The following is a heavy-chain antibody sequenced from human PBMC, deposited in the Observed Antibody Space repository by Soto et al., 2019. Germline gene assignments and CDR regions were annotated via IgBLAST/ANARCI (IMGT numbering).Heavy chain of an antibody. Sequence: GGSLRLSCAASGFTFSSYAMSWVRQAPGKGLEWVSYISSSGSTIYYADSVKGRFTISRDNAKNSLYLQMNSLRAEDTAVYYCARDRRDIVVVPAADAFDIWGQGTMVTVSS. V-gene: IGHV3-48*04. CDR1: GFTFSSYA. J-gene: IGHJ3*02. CDR3: ARDRRDIVVVPAADAFDI. D-gene: IGHD2-2*01. CDR2: ISSSGSTI.